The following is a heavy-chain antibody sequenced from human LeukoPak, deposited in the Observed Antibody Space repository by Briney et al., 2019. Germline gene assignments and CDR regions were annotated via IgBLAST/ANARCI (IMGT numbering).Heavy chain of an antibody. CDR3: ARWLNWFDP. V-gene: IGHV4-59*08. Sequence: PSETLSLTCTVAGGSISSYYWSWIRQPPGKGLEWIGYIYYSGSTNYNPSLKSRVTISVDTSKNQFSLKLSPVTAADTAVYYCARWLNWFDPWGQGTLVTVSS. D-gene: IGHD3-10*01. CDR2: IYYSGST. J-gene: IGHJ5*02. CDR1: GGSISSYY.